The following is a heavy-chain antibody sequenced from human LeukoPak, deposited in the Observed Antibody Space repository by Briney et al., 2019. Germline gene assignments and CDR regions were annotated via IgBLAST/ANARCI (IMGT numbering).Heavy chain of an antibody. J-gene: IGHJ6*03. CDR1: GGSFSGYY. Sequence: PSETLSLTCAVYGGSFSGYYWSWIRQPPGKGLEWIGEINHSGSTNYNPSLKSRVTISVDTSKNQFSLKLSSVTAADTAVYYCARLGGSGSGSSYYYYYYYMDVWGKGTTVTISS. V-gene: IGHV4-34*01. CDR3: ARLGGSGSGSSYYYYYYYMDV. D-gene: IGHD3-10*01. CDR2: INHSGST.